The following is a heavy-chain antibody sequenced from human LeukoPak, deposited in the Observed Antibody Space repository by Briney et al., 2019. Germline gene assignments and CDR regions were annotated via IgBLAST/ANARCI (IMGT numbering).Heavy chain of an antibody. D-gene: IGHD3-3*01. J-gene: IGHJ3*02. CDR2: IRYDGSNK. Sequence: PGGSLRLSCAASGFTFSSYGMHWVRQAPGKGLEWVAFIRYDGSNKYYADSVKGRFTISRDNSKNTLYLQMNSLRAEDTAVYYCARDSSGYDFWSGYYTWPKGDAFDIWGQGTMVTVSS. V-gene: IGHV3-30*02. CDR3: ARDSSGYDFWSGYYTWPKGDAFDI. CDR1: GFTFSSYG.